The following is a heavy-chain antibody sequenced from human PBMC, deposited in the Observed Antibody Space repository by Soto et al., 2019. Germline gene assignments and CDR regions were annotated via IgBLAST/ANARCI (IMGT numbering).Heavy chain of an antibody. CDR1: GFTFSSYA. V-gene: IGHV3-23*01. D-gene: IGHD3-22*01. CDR3: AKGGGSKDYYDTSGYYLYYYYAMDV. J-gene: IGHJ6*02. Sequence: EVQLLESGGGLVQPGGSLRLSCAAYGFTFSSYAMTWVRQAPGKGPEWVSALSGSGVSTYYADSVKGRFTISRDNSKNTLYLQMNSLRAEDTAVYYCAKGGGSKDYYDTSGYYLYYYYAMDVWGQGTTVTVSS. CDR2: LSGSGVST.